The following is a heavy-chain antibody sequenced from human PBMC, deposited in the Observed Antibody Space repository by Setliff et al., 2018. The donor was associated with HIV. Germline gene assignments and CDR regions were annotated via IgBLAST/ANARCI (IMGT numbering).Heavy chain of an antibody. J-gene: IGHJ4*02. CDR2: IHYSGNT. CDR1: GGSISSGGYY. D-gene: IGHD3-3*01. Sequence: PSETLSLTCTVSGGSISSGGYYWSWIRQHPGKGPEWIGYIHYSGNTYNNPSLNSRISISVDMSKNKFSLKLSSLTAADTAVYYCARGGLGVVTSFDSWGPGTLVTAPQ. CDR3: ARGGLGVVTSFDS. V-gene: IGHV4-31*03.